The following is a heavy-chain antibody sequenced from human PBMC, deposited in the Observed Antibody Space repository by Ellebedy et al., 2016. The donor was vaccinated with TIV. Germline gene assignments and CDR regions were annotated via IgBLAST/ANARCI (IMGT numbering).Heavy chain of an antibody. J-gene: IGHJ4*02. CDR3: AKDLGRWLQFFDY. CDR2: LLYDGTDE. CDR1: GFSLSTYG. V-gene: IGHV3-30*18. Sequence: GESLKISCTASGFSLSTYGVHWVRRAPGKGLEWVAGLLYDGTDEYYADSVKGRFTISRDTSKNTLYLQMNSLRTDDTAVYYCAKDLGRWLQFFDYWGQGILVTVSS. D-gene: IGHD5-24*01.